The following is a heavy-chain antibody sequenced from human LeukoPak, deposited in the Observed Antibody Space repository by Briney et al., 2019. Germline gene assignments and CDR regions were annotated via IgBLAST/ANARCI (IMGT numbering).Heavy chain of an antibody. J-gene: IGHJ5*02. CDR1: GGSFSGYY. V-gene: IGHV4-34*01. CDR2: INHSGST. CDR3: ARESLSDYGWFDP. Sequence: SETLSLTCAVYGGSFSGYYWSWIRQPPGKGLEWIGEINHSGSTNYNPSLKSRVTISVDTSKNQFSLKLSSVTAADTAVYYCARESLSDYGWFDPWGQGTLVTVSS. D-gene: IGHD4-17*01.